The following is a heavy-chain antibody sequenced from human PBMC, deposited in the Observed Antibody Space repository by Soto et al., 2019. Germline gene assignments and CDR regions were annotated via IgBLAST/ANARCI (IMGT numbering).Heavy chain of an antibody. Sequence: PSPTLSLTCAISGDSVSSNSAAWTWFRQSPSRGLEWLGRTYYRSKWYNDYAVSVKSRITINPDTSKNQFSLQLNSVTPEDAAVYYCARAALRSIAAAGKGGRTTYYYYYGMDVWGQGTTVTVS. D-gene: IGHD6-13*01. CDR3: ARAALRSIAAAGKGGRTTYYYYYGMDV. CDR2: TYYRSKWYN. CDR1: GDSVSSNSAA. J-gene: IGHJ6*02. V-gene: IGHV6-1*01.